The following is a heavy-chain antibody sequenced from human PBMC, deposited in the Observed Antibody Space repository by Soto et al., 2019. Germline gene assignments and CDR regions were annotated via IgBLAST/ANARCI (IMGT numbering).Heavy chain of an antibody. J-gene: IGHJ4*02. CDR2: ISGHNGNT. V-gene: IGHV1-18*01. CDR1: GYTFTRFG. Sequence: QVQLVQSGTEVKKPGASVKVSCKASGYTFTRFGINWVRQAPGQGLEWMGWISGHNGNTHSAQNFQGRVTVTTDTSTNTAYMELRSLRSADTAVYYCARDVGAGGQLVGGFDFWGQGTLVTVSS. CDR3: ARDVGAGGQLVGGFDF. D-gene: IGHD6-6*01.